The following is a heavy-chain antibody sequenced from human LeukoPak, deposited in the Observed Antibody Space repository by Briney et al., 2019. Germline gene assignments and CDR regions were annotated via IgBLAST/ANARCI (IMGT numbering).Heavy chain of an antibody. J-gene: IGHJ4*02. Sequence: PSETLSLTCTVSGGSISSSSYYWGWIRQPPGKGLEWIGSIYYSGSTYYNPSLKSRVTVSVDTSKNQFSLKLSSVTAADTAVYYCARHPSTGATTVFDYWGQGTLVTVSS. CDR2: IYYSGST. CDR1: GGSISSSSYY. D-gene: IGHD1-26*01. V-gene: IGHV4-39*01. CDR3: ARHPSTGATTVFDY.